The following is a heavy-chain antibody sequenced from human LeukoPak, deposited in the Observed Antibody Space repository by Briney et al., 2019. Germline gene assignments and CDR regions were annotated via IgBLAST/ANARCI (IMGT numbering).Heavy chain of an antibody. CDR1: GGSFTSGDYY. Sequence: SETLSLTCTVSGGSFTSGDYYWSWIRQPPGKGLEWIGYIYFSGTTYYNPSLRSRVSISVDTSKNQFFLKLTSVTAADTAVYYCAGEMATTTHFDYWGQGTLVTVSS. V-gene: IGHV4-30-4*01. CDR3: AGEMATTTHFDY. J-gene: IGHJ4*02. CDR2: IYFSGTT. D-gene: IGHD5-24*01.